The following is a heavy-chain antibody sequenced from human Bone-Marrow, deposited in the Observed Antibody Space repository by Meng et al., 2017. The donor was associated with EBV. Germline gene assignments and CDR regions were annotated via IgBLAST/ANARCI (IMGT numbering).Heavy chain of an antibody. CDR3: ASESGRGFTPDF. CDR2: LIPMSGAP. D-gene: IGHD3-10*01. CDR1: GGPFRSDA. V-gene: IGHV1-69*01. Sequence: QVHMEQSGAEGRMPGSSVKTSCKTSGGPFRSDAVSWVRQGPGQGLEWLGGLIPMSGAPHYAQKFQNRVTITADEYTRTHYMELSSLRSDDTAVYYCASESGRGFTPDFWGQGTLVTVSS. J-gene: IGHJ4*02.